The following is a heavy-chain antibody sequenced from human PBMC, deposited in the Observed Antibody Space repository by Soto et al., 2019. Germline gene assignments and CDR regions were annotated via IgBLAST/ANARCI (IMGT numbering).Heavy chain of an antibody. CDR2: VGGSGSDT. V-gene: IGHV3-23*01. J-gene: IGHJ4*02. D-gene: IGHD3-3*01. Sequence: GFLRLSCSASAINFRSYAMSWVRQAPGKGLEWVSAVGGSGSDTYYADSVKGRFTISRDDSKNTLYLHMSSLRVEDTAIYYCAKRQSFDFWSGYLPFFDYWGQGTPVTVSS. CDR1: AINFRSYA. CDR3: AKRQSFDFWSGYLPFFDY.